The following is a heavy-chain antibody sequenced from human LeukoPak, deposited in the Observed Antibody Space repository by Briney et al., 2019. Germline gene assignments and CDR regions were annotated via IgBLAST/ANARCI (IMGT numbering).Heavy chain of an antibody. Sequence: PGGSLRLSCAASGFTFTTYAMSWVRQAPGKGLEWVSSISPLGDYIYYVDSVKGRFTVSRDNAKNSLCVQMNNLRVGDTAVYYCGRQKAGVVGVEVATAFDYWGRGILVSVSS. D-gene: IGHD2-15*01. CDR3: GRQKAGVVGVEVATAFDY. CDR1: GFTFTTYA. V-gene: IGHV3-21*01. J-gene: IGHJ4*02. CDR2: ISPLGDYI.